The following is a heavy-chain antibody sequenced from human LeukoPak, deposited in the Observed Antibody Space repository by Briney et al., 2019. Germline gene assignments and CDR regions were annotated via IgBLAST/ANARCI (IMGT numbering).Heavy chain of an antibody. CDR1: TGSINSYY. CDR3: VRSAGYRTGWHTGDFDF. V-gene: IGHV4-4*07. J-gene: IGHJ4*02. Sequence: SETLSLTCTVSTGSINSYYWGWVRQPAGKGLEWIGRIYTSGTTNYSPSLKSRLSMSVDTSKNQFSLNLRSVTAADTAFYYCVRSAGYRTGWHTGDFDFWGLGTLVTVSS. CDR2: IYTSGTT. D-gene: IGHD2-8*02.